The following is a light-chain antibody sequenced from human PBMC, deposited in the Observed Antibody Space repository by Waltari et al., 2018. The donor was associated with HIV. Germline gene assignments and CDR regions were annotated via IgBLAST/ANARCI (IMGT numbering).Light chain of an antibody. Sequence: QSVLTQPPSASGTPGQRVTISCSGGSSNIGSNTVNWYQQLPGTAPKLLIYINNQRPSGVPDRFSGSKSGTSASLAISGLQSEDEADYYCVAWDDSLNGWVFGGGTKLTVL. CDR2: INN. CDR1: SSNIGSNT. CDR3: VAWDDSLNGWV. V-gene: IGLV1-44*01. J-gene: IGLJ3*02.